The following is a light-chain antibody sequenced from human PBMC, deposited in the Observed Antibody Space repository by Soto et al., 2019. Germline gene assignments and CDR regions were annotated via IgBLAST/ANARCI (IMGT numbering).Light chain of an antibody. Sequence: EIVLTQSPGTLSLSPGARATLSCRASQSVSASYLAWYQQKPGQAPRLLIYGASSKATGIPDRFSGGGSGTDFTLTISRLEPEDFAVYYCQQYGGSPPEYTFGQGTKREIK. J-gene: IGKJ2*01. CDR1: QSVSASY. V-gene: IGKV3-20*01. CDR2: GAS. CDR3: QQYGGSPPEYT.